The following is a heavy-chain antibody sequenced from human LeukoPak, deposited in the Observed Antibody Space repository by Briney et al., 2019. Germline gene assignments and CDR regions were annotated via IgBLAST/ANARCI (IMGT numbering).Heavy chain of an antibody. J-gene: IGHJ4*02. CDR3: AKLIYCSSTSCAVEGY. CDR1: GFTFSSYA. D-gene: IGHD2-2*01. CDR2: ISGSGGST. V-gene: IGHV3-23*01. Sequence: PGGSLRLSCAASGFTFSSYAMSWVRQAPGKGLEWVSAISGSGGSTYYADSVKGRFTISRDNSKNTLYLQMNSLRAEDTAVYYCAKLIYCSSTSCAVEGYWGQGTLVTVSS.